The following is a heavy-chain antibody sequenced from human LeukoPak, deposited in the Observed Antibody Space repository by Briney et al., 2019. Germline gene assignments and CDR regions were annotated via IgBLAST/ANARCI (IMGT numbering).Heavy chain of an antibody. D-gene: IGHD4-23*01. CDR2: ISSSSSTI. CDR3: ARAAVGYYYYYYMDV. Sequence: PGGSLRLSCAASGFTFSSYSMNWVRQAPGKGLEWVSYISSSSSTIYYADSVKGRFTISRDNAKNSLYLQMNSLRAEDTAVYYCARAAVGYYYYYYMDVWGKGTTVTVSS. CDR1: GFTFSSYS. V-gene: IGHV3-48*01. J-gene: IGHJ6*03.